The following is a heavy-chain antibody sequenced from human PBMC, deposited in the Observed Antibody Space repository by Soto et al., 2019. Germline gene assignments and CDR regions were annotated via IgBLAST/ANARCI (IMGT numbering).Heavy chain of an antibody. CDR2: INHSGST. CDR1: GGSFSGYY. D-gene: IGHD2-8*01. J-gene: IGHJ4*02. Sequence: SETLSLTCAVYGGSFSGYYWSWIRQPPGKGLEWIGEINHSGSTNYNPSLKSRVTISVDTSKNQFSLKLSSVTAADTAVYYCARGKGYAIRPFDYWGQGTLVTVSS. CDR3: ARGKGYAIRPFDY. V-gene: IGHV4-34*01.